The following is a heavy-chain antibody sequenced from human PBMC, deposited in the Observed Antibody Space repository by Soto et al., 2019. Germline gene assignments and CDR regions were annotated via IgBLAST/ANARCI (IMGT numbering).Heavy chain of an antibody. CDR3: ATDGYCSSTSCYGWFDP. V-gene: IGHV1-24*01. CDR2: FDPEDGET. J-gene: IGHJ5*02. CDR1: GYTLTVLS. Sequence: ASVNVYCKVSGYTLTVLSMHWVRQAPGKGLEWMGGFDPEDGETIYAQKFQGRVTMTEDTSTDTAYMELSSLRSEDTAVYYCATDGYCSSTSCYGWFDPWGQGTLVTVSS. D-gene: IGHD2-2*03.